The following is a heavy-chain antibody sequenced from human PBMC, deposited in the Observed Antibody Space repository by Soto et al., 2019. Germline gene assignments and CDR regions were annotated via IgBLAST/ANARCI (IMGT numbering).Heavy chain of an antibody. J-gene: IGHJ4*02. CDR3: ATTSKAAAGPAFDY. CDR1: GFTFSTHG. CDR2: ISYDGDKK. Sequence: QVQLVESGGGVVQPGRSLRLSCAASGFTFSTHGLHWVRQAPGKGLEWVATISYDGDKKLYGDSVKGRFTISRDNSKNTLYLQMTSLRVDDTALFYCATTSKAAAGPAFDYWGQGTLVTVSS. V-gene: IGHV3-33*01. D-gene: IGHD6-13*01.